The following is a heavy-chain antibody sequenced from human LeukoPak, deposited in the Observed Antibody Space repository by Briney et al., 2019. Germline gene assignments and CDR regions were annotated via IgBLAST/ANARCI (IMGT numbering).Heavy chain of an antibody. J-gene: IGHJ5*02. Sequence: GGSLRLACAASGFTFSSYAMSWVRQAPGKGLEWVSAISGSGGSTYYADSVKGRFTISRDNSKNTLYLQMNSLRAEDTAVYYCAKVARQQETSGWFDPWGQGTLVTVSS. D-gene: IGHD6-13*01. CDR1: GFTFSSYA. V-gene: IGHV3-23*01. CDR2: ISGSGGST. CDR3: AKVARQQETSGWFDP.